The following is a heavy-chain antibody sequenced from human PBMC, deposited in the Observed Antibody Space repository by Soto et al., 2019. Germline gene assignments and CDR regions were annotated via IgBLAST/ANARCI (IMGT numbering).Heavy chain of an antibody. J-gene: IGHJ3*02. Sequence: ESLKISCKASGYSFTPFWIGWVRQMPGKGLEWMGFIYPGDSDTRYSPSFQDQVTISADKSISTAYLQWSSLKASDTAMYYCASRKKTSDAFDIWGQGTTVTVSS. CDR1: GYSFTPFW. V-gene: IGHV5-51*01. D-gene: IGHD1-1*01. CDR3: ASRKKTSDAFDI. CDR2: IYPGDSDT.